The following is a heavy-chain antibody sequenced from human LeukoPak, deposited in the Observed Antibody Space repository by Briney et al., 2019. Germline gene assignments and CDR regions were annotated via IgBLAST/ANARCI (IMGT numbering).Heavy chain of an antibody. CDR1: GFTFSSYW. CDR3: ARDPVLRYFDWLREYYYYYYMDV. J-gene: IGHJ6*03. V-gene: IGHV3-7*01. D-gene: IGHD3-9*01. Sequence: PGGSLRLSCAASGFTFSSYWMSWVRQAPGKGLEWVANIKQDGSEKYYVDSVKGRFTISRDNAKNSLYLQMNSLRAEDTAVYYCARDPVLRYFDWLREYYYYYYMDVWGKGTTVTISS. CDR2: IKQDGSEK.